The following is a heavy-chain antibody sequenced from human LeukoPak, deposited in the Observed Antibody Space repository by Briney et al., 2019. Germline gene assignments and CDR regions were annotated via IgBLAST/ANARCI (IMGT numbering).Heavy chain of an antibody. CDR1: GGSFSGYY. D-gene: IGHD6-13*01. V-gene: IGHV4-34*01. Sequence: SETLSLTCAVYGGSFSGYYWSWIRQPPGKGLEWIGEINHSGSTNYNPSLKSRVTISVDTSKNQFSLKLSSVTAADTAVYYCARARGSSWYGFRWFDPWGQGTLVTVSS. CDR2: INHSGST. CDR3: ARARGSSWYGFRWFDP. J-gene: IGHJ5*02.